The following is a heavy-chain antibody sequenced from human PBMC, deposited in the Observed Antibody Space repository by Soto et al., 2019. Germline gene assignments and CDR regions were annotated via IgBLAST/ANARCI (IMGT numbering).Heavy chain of an antibody. V-gene: IGHV3-33*01. CDR2: IWYDGSNK. J-gene: IGHJ3*02. Sequence: QVQLVESGGGVVQPGRSLRLSCAASGFTFSSYGMHWVRQAPGKGLEWVAVIWYDGSNKYYADSVKGRFTISRDNSKNTLYLQMNSLRAEDTAVYYCARDPGVVVITYAFDIWGQGTMVTVSS. D-gene: IGHD3-22*01. CDR3: ARDPGVVVITYAFDI. CDR1: GFTFSSYG.